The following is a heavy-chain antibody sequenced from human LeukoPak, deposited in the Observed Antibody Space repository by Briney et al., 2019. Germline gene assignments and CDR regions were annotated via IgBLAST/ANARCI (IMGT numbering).Heavy chain of an antibody. CDR3: ARSHCGGDCGPWFDY. CDR1: GGSISTSYYY. D-gene: IGHD2-21*02. CDR2: IYYSGST. Sequence: SETLSLTCTVSGGSISTSYYYWGWIRQPPGKGLEWLGTIYYSGSTNYNPSLKSRVTISVDTSKNQFSLKLNSVTAADTAVYYCARSHCGGDCGPWFDYWGQGTLVTVSS. V-gene: IGHV4-39*07. J-gene: IGHJ4*02.